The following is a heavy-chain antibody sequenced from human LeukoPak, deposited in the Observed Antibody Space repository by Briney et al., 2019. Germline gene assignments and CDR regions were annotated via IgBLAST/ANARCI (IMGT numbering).Heavy chain of an antibody. V-gene: IGHV3-21*01. CDR2: ISSSSSYI. Sequence: GGSLRLSCAASGFTFSSYSMSWVRQAPGKGLEWVSSISSSSSYIYYADSVKGRFTISRDNAKNSLYLQMNSLRAEDTAVYYCARSLGIHDAFDIWGQGTMVTVSS. CDR3: ARSLGIHDAFDI. J-gene: IGHJ3*02. D-gene: IGHD7-27*01. CDR1: GFTFSSYS.